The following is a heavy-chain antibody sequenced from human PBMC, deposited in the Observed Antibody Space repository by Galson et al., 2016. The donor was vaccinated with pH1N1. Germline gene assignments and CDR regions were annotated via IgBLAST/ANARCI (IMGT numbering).Heavy chain of an antibody. J-gene: IGHJ1*01. D-gene: IGHD3-22*01. CDR3: ASESGYYVRGDLQN. V-gene: IGHV1-18*01. CDR1: GYTFTSYG. CDR2: ISVYNGDT. Sequence: SVKVSCKASGYTFTSYGISWVRQAPGQGLEWMGLISVYNGDTNYAQKVQGRVAMTTDTSTSTAYMELRSLRSDDTAVYYCASESGYYVRGDLQNWGQGTLVIVSS.